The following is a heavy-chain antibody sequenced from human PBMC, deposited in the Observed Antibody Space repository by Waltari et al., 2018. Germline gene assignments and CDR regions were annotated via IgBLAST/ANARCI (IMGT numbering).Heavy chain of an antibody. Sequence: EVQLLDSGGGLVEPGGYLRLPGTTSALPVHTHPMRWVRPAPVKGLEWVSCIGASGDSTCYADSVKGRFTISRDNSKTTLFLQMNSLRVDDTAIYYCAKKDWGLTGTGLFDYWGQGTLVTVSS. V-gene: IGHV3-23*01. D-gene: IGHD1-20*01. CDR3: AKKDWGLTGTGLFDY. CDR2: IGASGDST. CDR1: ALPVHTHP. J-gene: IGHJ4*02.